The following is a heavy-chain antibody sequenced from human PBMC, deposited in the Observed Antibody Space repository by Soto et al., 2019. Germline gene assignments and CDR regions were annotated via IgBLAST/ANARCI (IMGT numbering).Heavy chain of an antibody. V-gene: IGHV1-69*01. Sequence: QVQLVQSGAEVKKPGSSLKVSCKVFGETLNSNPIGWVRQAPGQGLEWVGGIVPLSDRTNYAQELQGSVPGTADGSTSTVYMELSNLKSDDTAVYYCARKSGRDCHSGGGCFSLDVWGQGSLITVSS. CDR3: ARKSGRDCHSGGGCFSLDV. CDR2: IVPLSDRT. D-gene: IGHD2-15*01. J-gene: IGHJ4*02. CDR1: GETLNSNP.